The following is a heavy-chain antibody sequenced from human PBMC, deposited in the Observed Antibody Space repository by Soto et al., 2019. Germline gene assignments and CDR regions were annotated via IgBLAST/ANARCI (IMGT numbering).Heavy chain of an antibody. D-gene: IGHD1-26*01. Sequence: EVQLLESGGGLVQPGGSLRLSCAASGFTFSSYAMSWVRQAPGQGLEWVSAISGSGGSTYYADSVKGRFTISRDNSKNTLYLQRNSLRAEDTAVYYCAKGVRLHQCDGSYSYWGQGTLVTVSS. CDR3: AKGVRLHQCDGSYSY. CDR2: ISGSGGST. CDR1: GFTFSSYA. V-gene: IGHV3-23*01. J-gene: IGHJ4*02.